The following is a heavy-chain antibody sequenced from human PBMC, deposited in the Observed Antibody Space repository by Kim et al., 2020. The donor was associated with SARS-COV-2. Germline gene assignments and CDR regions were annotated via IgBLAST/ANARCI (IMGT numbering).Heavy chain of an antibody. CDR3: ARGEDGRVGATSYYYYYMDV. CDR2: IYYSGST. Sequence: SETLSLTCTVSGGSISSYYWSWIRQPPGKGLEWIGYIYYSGSTNYNPSLKSRVTISVDTSKNQFSLKLSSVTAADTAVYYCARGEDGRVGATSYYYYYMDVWGKGTTVTVSS. CDR1: GGSISSYY. V-gene: IGHV4-59*01. J-gene: IGHJ6*03. D-gene: IGHD1-26*01.